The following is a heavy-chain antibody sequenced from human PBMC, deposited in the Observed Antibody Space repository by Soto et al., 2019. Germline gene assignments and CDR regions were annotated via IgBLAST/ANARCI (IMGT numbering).Heavy chain of an antibody. V-gene: IGHV1-69*12. J-gene: IGHJ6*02. CDR3: RIKMGVSGTYEHYHGMDN. D-gene: IGHD1-26*01. Sequence: QVQLVQSGAEVKKPGSSVKVSCKASGGTFSSYAISWVRQAPGPGLEWMGGIITIIGTANYAQKIQGRVTITADEATSTDNMEVSSGITEDTAVYYCRIKMGVSGTYEHYHGMDNSDQATTVTVSS. CDR2: IITIIGTA. CDR1: GGTFSSYA.